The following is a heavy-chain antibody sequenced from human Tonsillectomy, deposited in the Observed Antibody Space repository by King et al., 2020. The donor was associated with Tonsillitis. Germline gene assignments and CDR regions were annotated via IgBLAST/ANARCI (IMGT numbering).Heavy chain of an antibody. D-gene: IGHD3-22*01. V-gene: IGHV4-59*01. CDR2: IYYRGST. Sequence: LQLQESGPGLVKPSETLSVTCTVSGGSIRSYYWSWIRQPPGKGLEWIGYIYYRGSTNYNPSLKSRVTISVDTSKNQVSLKLSSVTAADTAVYYCAREVIVWPTLRSFDYWGQGTLVTVSS. J-gene: IGHJ4*02. CDR3: AREVIVWPTLRSFDY. CDR1: GGSIRSYY.